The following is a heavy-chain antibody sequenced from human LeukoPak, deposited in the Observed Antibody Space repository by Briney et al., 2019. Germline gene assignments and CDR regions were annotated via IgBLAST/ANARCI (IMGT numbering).Heavy chain of an antibody. CDR2: ISSSGSTI. D-gene: IGHD4-23*01. J-gene: IGHJ3*02. Sequence: GGSLRLSCAASGFTFSSYEMNWVRQAPGKGLEWVSYISSSGSTIYYADSVKGRFTISRDNAKNSLYLQMNNLRAEDTAVYYCASGTTVVTHDAFDIWAKGQWSPSLQ. CDR3: ASGTTVVTHDAFDI. V-gene: IGHV3-48*03. CDR1: GFTFSSYE.